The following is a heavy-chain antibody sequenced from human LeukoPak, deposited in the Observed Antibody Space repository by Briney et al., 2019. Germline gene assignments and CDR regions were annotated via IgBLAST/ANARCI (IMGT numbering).Heavy chain of an antibody. J-gene: IGHJ4*02. CDR2: ISGSGGST. D-gene: IGHD3-22*01. V-gene: IGHV3-23*01. Sequence: GGSLRLSCAASGFTFSSYAMSWVRQAPGKGLAWVSDISGSGGSTYYADSVKGRFTISRDNSKNTLYLQMNSLRAEDTAVYYCAKDDPYYYDSSGGRTDWGQGTLVTVSS. CDR3: AKDDPYYYDSSGGRTD. CDR1: GFTFSSYA.